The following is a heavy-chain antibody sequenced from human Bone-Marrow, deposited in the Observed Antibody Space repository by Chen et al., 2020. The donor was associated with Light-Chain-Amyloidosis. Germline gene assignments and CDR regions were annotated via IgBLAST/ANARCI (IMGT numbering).Heavy chain of an antibody. CDR1: GYTFTGYY. CDR3: ARGEVTTSFYYYGMDV. V-gene: IGHV1-2*04. J-gene: IGHJ6*02. D-gene: IGHD4-17*01. Sequence: QVQLVQSGAEVKKPGASVKVSCKASGYTFTGYYMHWVRQAPGQGLEWMGWINPNSGGTNYAQKFQGWVTMTRDTSISTAYMEPSRLRSDDTAVYYCARGEVTTSFYYYGMDVWGQGTTVTVSS. CDR2: INPNSGGT.